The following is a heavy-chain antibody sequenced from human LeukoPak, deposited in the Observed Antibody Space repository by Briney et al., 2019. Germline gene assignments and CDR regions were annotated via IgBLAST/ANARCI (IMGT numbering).Heavy chain of an antibody. D-gene: IGHD1-26*01. Sequence: GGSLRLSCTASGFTFGDYAMSWFRQAPGKGLEWVGFIRSKAYGGTTEYAASVKGRFTISRDDSKSIAYLQMSSLKTEDTAVYYCTRDSGGSYFSFDYWGQGTLVTVSS. CDR3: TRDSGGSYFSFDY. CDR1: GFTFGDYA. CDR2: IRSKAYGGTT. J-gene: IGHJ4*02. V-gene: IGHV3-49*03.